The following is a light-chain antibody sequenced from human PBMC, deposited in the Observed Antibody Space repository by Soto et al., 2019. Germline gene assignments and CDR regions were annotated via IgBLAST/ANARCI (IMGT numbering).Light chain of an antibody. CDR2: GAS. CDR1: QGVNTN. J-gene: IGKJ1*01. Sequence: EIVMTQSPATLSVSPGERATLSCRASQGVNTNLAWYQQKPGQAPQLLIYGASTRATGVPARFNGSGSGTEFTLTITSPQSEDFATYSCQQYNSWPRTFGHGTKV. V-gene: IGKV3-15*01. CDR3: QQYNSWPRT.